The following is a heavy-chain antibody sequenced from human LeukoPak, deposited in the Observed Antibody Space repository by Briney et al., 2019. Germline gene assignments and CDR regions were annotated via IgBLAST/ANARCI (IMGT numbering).Heavy chain of an antibody. Sequence: SETLSLTCTVSGGSISGYYWSWIRQPPGKGLEWIGHIYYTGSTSYNPSLKSRVTISVDTSKNQFSLKLSYVNAPDTAVYYCARYISSGLDYWGQGTLVTVSS. D-gene: IGHD6-6*01. CDR2: IYYTGST. J-gene: IGHJ4*02. CDR1: GGSISGYY. V-gene: IGHV4-59*08. CDR3: ARYISSGLDY.